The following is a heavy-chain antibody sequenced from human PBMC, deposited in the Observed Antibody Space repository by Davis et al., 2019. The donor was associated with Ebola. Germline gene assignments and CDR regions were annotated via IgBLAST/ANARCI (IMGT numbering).Heavy chain of an antibody. CDR3: ARVRDYGGNSLGAFDI. V-gene: IGHV1-46*01. CDR1: GYTFTSYY. D-gene: IGHD4-23*01. Sequence: AASVKVSCKASGYTFTSYYMHWVRQAPGQGLEWMGIINPSGGSTSYAQKFQGRVTMTRDTSTSTVYMELSSLRSEDTAVYYCARVRDYGGNSLGAFDIWGQGTMVTVSS. CDR2: INPSGGST. J-gene: IGHJ3*02.